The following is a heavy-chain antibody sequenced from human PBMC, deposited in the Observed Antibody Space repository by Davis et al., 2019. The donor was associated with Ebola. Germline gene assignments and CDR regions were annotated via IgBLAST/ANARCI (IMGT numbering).Heavy chain of an antibody. Sequence: GESLKISCKGSGYSFTSYWISWVRQMPGKGLEWMGMIDPSDSYTKYSSSFQGHVSISVDRSITTAYLQWSALKASDTAMYYCATIDGVLGYCSSVNCYNFDYWGQGTLVTVSS. J-gene: IGHJ4*02. CDR3: ATIDGVLGYCSSVNCYNFDY. V-gene: IGHV5-10-1*01. CDR2: IDPSDSYT. CDR1: GYSFTSYW. D-gene: IGHD2-2*02.